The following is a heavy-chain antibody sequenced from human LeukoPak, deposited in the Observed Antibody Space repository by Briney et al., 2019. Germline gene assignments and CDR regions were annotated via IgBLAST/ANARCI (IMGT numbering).Heavy chain of an antibody. CDR2: MYYRGST. V-gene: IGHV4-38-2*02. CDR1: GYSISSGYY. Sequence: PSETLSLTCSVSGYSISSGYYWGWIRQPPGKGLEWIGSMYYRGSTDYSPSLKSRVTVSVDTTKNQFSLKLSSVTAADTAVYYCARETRNYYDSPDYYSFDYWGQGTLVTVSS. CDR3: ARETRNYYDSPDYYSFDY. D-gene: IGHD3-22*01. J-gene: IGHJ4*02.